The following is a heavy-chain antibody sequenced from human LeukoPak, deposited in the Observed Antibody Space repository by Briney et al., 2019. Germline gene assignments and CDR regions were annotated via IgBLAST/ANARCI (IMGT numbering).Heavy chain of an antibody. J-gene: IGHJ5*02. CDR2: IFYSGST. V-gene: IGHV4-59*01. CDR3: ARTGDYSRSTGGWFDP. Sequence: PSETLSLTCAVYGGSFSAYYWSWVRQAPGKGLEWIGYIFYSGSTHYSPSLKSRLTISLATSKNQFSLSLKSVTAADTAVYFCARTGDYSRSTGGWFDPWGQGTLVTVSS. CDR1: GGSFSAYY. D-gene: IGHD4-11*01.